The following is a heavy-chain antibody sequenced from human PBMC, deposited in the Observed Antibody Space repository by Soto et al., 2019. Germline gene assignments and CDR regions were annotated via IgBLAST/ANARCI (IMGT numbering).Heavy chain of an antibody. CDR3: ATGIWFGELLPDDY. CDR2: FDPEDGET. CDR1: GYTLTELS. Sequence: GASVKVSCKVSGYTLTELSMHWVRQAPGKGLEWMGGFDPEDGETIYAQKFQGRVTMTEDTSTDTAYMELSSLRSEDTAVYYCATGIWFGELLPDDYWGQGTLVTVSS. J-gene: IGHJ4*02. D-gene: IGHD3-10*01. V-gene: IGHV1-24*01.